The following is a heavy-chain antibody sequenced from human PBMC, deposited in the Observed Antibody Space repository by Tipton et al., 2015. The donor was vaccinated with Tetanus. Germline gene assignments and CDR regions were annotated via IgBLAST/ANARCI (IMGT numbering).Heavy chain of an antibody. CDR1: GFTLGSFA. D-gene: IGHD2-21*01. CDR3: VKGHSSDCFCPEY. V-gene: IGHV3-23*03. CDR2: LYRGASTT. J-gene: IGHJ4*02. Sequence: SLRLSCAASGFTLGSFAMTWVRQVPGKGLEWVAILYRGASTTYYEDSVKGRFTISRDDSKNTLFLQMNSLRVEDTAVYYCVKGHSSDCFCPEYWGQGTQVIVSS.